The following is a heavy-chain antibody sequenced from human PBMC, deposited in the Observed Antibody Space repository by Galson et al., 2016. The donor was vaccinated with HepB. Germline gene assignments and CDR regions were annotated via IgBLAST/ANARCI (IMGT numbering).Heavy chain of an antibody. CDR1: GFTVSSHY. J-gene: IGHJ3*01. CDR3: ARGATYSGHTGVFDL. Sequence: SLRLSCAASGFTVSSHYMNWVRQAPGKGLEWVSLVYSSGTTYYPDSVKGRYTISRDTSKNTLYLQLNSMRAEDTSVYFCARGATYSGHTGVFDLWGQGTLVTVSS. V-gene: IGHV3-53*01. D-gene: IGHD5-12*01. CDR2: VYSSGTT.